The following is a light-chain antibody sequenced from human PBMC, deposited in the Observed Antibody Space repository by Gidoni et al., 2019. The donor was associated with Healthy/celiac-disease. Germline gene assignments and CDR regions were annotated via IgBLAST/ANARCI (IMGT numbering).Light chain of an antibody. V-gene: IGKV1-5*03. J-gene: IGKJ4*01. CDR3: QQYNSYPLT. CDR2: KAS. Sequence: DIQMTQSPSTLSASVGDRVTITCRASQSISSWLAWYQQKPEKAPKLLIYKASSLESGVPSRFSGSGSGTEFTLTISSLQPDDFATYYCQQYNSYPLTFGGGTKVEIK. CDR1: QSISSW.